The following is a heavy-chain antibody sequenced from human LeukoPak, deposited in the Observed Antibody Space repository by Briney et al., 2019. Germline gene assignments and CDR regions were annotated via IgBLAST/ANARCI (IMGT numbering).Heavy chain of an antibody. D-gene: IGHD6-19*01. V-gene: IGHV4-39*07. J-gene: IGHJ4*02. Sequence: SETLSLTCTVSGGSISSSSYYWGWIRQPPGKGLEWIGSIYYSGSTYYNPSLKSRVTISVDTSKNQFSLKLSSVTAADTAVYYCFSSGWYWDYWGQGTLVTVSS. CDR1: GGSISSSSYY. CDR2: IYYSGST. CDR3: FSSGWYWDY.